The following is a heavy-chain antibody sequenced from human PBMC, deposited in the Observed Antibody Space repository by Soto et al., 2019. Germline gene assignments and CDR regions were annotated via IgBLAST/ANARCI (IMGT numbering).Heavy chain of an antibody. CDR1: GGSISSSSYY. D-gene: IGHD2-15*01. J-gene: IGHJ5*02. CDR2: IYYSGST. CDR3: ASHGGSWNNWFDP. V-gene: IGHV4-39*01. Sequence: SETLSLTCTVSGGSISSSSYYWGWIRQPPGKGLEWIGSIYYSGSTYYNPSLKSRVTISVDTSKNQFSLKLSSVTAADTAVYYCASHGGSWNNWFDPWGQGTLVTVSS.